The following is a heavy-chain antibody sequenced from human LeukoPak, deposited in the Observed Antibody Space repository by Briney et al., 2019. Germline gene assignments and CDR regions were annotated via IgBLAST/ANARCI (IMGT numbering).Heavy chain of an antibody. J-gene: IGHJ4*02. CDR1: GFSLSTSGVG. V-gene: IGHV2-5*01. D-gene: IGHD3-22*01. CDR2: IYWNDDK. Sequence: SGPTLVNPTQTLTLTCTFSGFSLSTSGVGVGWIRQPPGKALEWLALIYWNDDKRYSPSLKSRLTITKDTSKNQVVLTMTNMAPXXXXXXXXXXXXXSSGYYVDNFDYWGQGTLVTVSS. CDR3: XXXXXSSGYYVDNFDY.